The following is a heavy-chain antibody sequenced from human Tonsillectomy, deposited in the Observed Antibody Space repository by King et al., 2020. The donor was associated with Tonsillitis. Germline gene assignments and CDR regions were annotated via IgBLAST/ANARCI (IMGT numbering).Heavy chain of an antibody. J-gene: IGHJ4*02. CDR1: GFTFSSYA. CDR2: ISSNGGST. V-gene: IGHV3-64*01. Sequence: VQLVESGGGLVQPGGSLRLSCAASGFTFSSYAMHWVRQAPGKGLEYVSAISSNGGSTYYANSVKGRFTISRDNSKNTLYLQMGSLRAEDMAVYYCARYVYGSSSGRGRPLWFDYWGQGTRVTVSS. D-gene: IGHD6-6*01. CDR3: ARYVYGSSSGRGRPLWFDY.